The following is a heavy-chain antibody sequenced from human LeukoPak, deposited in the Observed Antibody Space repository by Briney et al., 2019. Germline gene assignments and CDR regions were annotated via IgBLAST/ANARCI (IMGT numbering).Heavy chain of an antibody. D-gene: IGHD6-13*01. J-gene: IGHJ3*02. CDR3: ARQPNPASGNDAFDI. V-gene: IGHV4-34*01. CDR2: INHSGST. CDR1: GGSFSGYY. Sequence: SETLSLTCAVYGGSFSGYYWSWIRQPPGKGLEWIGEINHSGSTDYNPSLRSRVTLFVDTSKNQFSLRLSSVTAADTAVYYCARQPNPASGNDAFDIWGQGTMVTVSS.